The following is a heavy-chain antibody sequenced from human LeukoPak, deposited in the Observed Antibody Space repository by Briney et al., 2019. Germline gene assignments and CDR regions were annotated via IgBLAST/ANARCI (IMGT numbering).Heavy chain of an antibody. CDR3: ARDYADYVGYFFFDY. CDR1: GFTFSNFA. Sequence: GGSLRLSCAASGFTFSNFAMNWVRQAPGKGLEWVSSISGGGETTYYADSAKGRFTISRDNSQNTLYLQMNSLRAEDTAVYYCARDYADYVGYFFFDYWGQGTLVTVSS. V-gene: IGHV3-23*01. D-gene: IGHD4-17*01. CDR2: ISGGGETT. J-gene: IGHJ4*02.